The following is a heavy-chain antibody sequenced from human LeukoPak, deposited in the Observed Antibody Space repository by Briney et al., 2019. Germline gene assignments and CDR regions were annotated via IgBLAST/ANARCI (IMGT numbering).Heavy chain of an antibody. CDR1: GGSMSPYH. CDR2: IYYSGST. J-gene: IGHJ4*02. V-gene: IGHV4-59*12. Sequence: SETLSLTCTVSGGSMSPYHWGWIRQPPGKGLEWTGYIYYSGSTNYNPSLKSRVTISVDTSKNQFSLKLSSVTAADTAIYYCARDDGPGSIDYWGQGTLVTVSS. CDR3: ARDDGPGSIDY.